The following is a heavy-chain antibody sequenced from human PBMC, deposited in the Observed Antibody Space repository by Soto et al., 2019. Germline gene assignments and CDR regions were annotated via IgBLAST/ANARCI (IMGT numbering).Heavy chain of an antibody. V-gene: IGHV4-39*01. CDR3: ARPYSSGPAGYYYYYGMDV. J-gene: IGHJ6*02. CDR1: GGSISSSRYY. CDR2: VYYSGSS. D-gene: IGHD6-19*01. Sequence: PSETLSLSCTVSGGSISSSRYYWGWISQPPGQGLEGNGSVYYSGSSDDKPSLKSRVTISVGTSKNKFTVKLSSVTAIDTAMYYYARPYSSGPAGYYYYYGMDVGGQGTTVTVSS.